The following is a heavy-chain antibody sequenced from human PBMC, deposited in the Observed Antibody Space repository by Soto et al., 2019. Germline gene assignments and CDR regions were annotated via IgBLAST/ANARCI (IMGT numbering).Heavy chain of an antibody. CDR1: GFTFSGSA. D-gene: IGHD6-6*01. J-gene: IGHJ6*02. Sequence: PGGSLRLSCAASGFTFSGSAMPWVRQASGKGLEWVGRIRSKANSYATAYAASVKGRFTISRDDSKNTAYLQMNSLKTEDTAVYYCTRSVAARPDYCYGMDVWGQGTTVTVSS. CDR2: IRSKANSYAT. V-gene: IGHV3-73*01. CDR3: TRSVAARPDYCYGMDV.